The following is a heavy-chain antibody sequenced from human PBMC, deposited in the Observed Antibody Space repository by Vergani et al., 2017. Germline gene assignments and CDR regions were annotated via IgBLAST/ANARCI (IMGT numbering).Heavy chain of an antibody. J-gene: IGHJ6*03. V-gene: IGHV1-58*01. Sequence: QMQLVQSGPEVKKPGTSVKVSCKASGFTFTRSAVQWVRQARGQRLEWIGWIVVGSGNTNYAKKFQERVTITRDMSTSTAYMELSSLRSEDTAVYYCAAGNIVVVPAAKSYYYYMDVWGKGTTVTVS. D-gene: IGHD2-2*01. CDR1: GFTFTRSA. CDR2: IVVGSGNT. CDR3: AAGNIVVVPAAKSYYYYMDV.